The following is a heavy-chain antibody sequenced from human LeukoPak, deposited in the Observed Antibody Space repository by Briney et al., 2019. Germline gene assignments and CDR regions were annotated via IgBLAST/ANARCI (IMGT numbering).Heavy chain of an antibody. CDR3: TRDLGYSSSSFGMDV. J-gene: IGHJ6*02. Sequence: GGSLRLSRTASGFTFGDYAMSWVRQAPGKGLEWVGFIRSKAYGGTTEYAASVKGRFTISRDDSKSIAYLQMNSLKTEDTAVYYCTRDLGYSSSSFGMDVWGQGTTVTVSS. CDR1: GFTFGDYA. D-gene: IGHD6-6*01. V-gene: IGHV3-49*04. CDR2: IRSKAYGGTT.